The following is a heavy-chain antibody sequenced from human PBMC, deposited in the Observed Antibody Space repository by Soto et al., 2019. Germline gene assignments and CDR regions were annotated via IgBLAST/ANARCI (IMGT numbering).Heavy chain of an antibody. CDR3: ARDRSGDSSGYPYYFDY. CDR1: GFTFSNYA. J-gene: IGHJ4*02. CDR2: ISGSGSST. D-gene: IGHD3-22*01. V-gene: IGHV3-23*01. Sequence: PGGSLRLSCVVSGFTFSNYAMSWVRQAPGKGLEWVSAISGSGSSTYYADSVKGRFTISRDHSKNTLFLQMNSLRAEDTAVYYCARDRSGDSSGYPYYFDYWGQGTLVTVSS.